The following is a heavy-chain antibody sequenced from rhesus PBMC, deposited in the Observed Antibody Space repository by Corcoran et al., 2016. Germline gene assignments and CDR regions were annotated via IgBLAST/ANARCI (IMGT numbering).Heavy chain of an antibody. CDR2: IYGCSGTS. J-gene: IGHJ3*01. V-gene: IGHV4-147*01. CDR3: TRLGAALDS. D-gene: IGHD1-44*02. Sequence: QVQLQESGPGLVKPSETLSLTCAVSFGSINSNYWGWIRQPPGKGLEWLGRIYGCSGTSNSKPVLTSRCRISIDTSNNQVSLKLSSVTAADTAVYYCTRLGAALDSWGQGLRVTVSP. CDR1: FGSINSNY.